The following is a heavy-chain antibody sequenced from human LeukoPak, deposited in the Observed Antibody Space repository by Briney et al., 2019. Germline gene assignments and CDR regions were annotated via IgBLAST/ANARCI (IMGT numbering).Heavy chain of an antibody. CDR3: ARSLGAMADFDY. V-gene: IGHV4-59*01. D-gene: IGHD5-18*01. J-gene: IGHJ4*02. CDR2: IYYSGRT. Sequence: SETLSLTCSVSGGSISSYYWSWIRQPPGRGLEWIGYIYYSGRTSYNPSLKSRVTISVDTSKNQFSLKLSSVTAADTAVYYCARSLGAMADFDYWGQGTLVTVSS. CDR1: GGSISSYY.